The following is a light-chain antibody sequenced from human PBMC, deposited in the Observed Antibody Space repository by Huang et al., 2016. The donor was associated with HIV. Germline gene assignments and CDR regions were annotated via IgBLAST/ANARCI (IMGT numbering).Light chain of an antibody. CDR1: QSVSIN. J-gene: IGKJ1*01. CDR2: GAS. V-gene: IGKV3-15*01. CDR3: QQYQDWPRT. Sequence: STRALSPGQEAPLTCRPIQSVSINVAWYQHKPGQAPRRLIYGASTRATGVPARFSGSGSGTEFTLTISSLQSDDFVVYYCQQYQDWPRTFGQGTKVEIK.